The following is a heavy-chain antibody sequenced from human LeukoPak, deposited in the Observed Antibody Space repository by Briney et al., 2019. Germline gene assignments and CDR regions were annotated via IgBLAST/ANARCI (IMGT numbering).Heavy chain of an antibody. CDR3: ARPGISHAFDI. D-gene: IGHD3-10*01. J-gene: IGHJ3*02. CDR1: GGTFSSFA. V-gene: IGHV1-69*13. CDR2: IIPMFGTA. Sequence: ASVKVSCKASGGTFSSFALSWVRQAPGHGLEWMGGIIPMFGTADYAQKFQGRVTITADESTNTAYMELNSLRSGDTAVYYCARPGISHAFDIWGQGTMVTVSS.